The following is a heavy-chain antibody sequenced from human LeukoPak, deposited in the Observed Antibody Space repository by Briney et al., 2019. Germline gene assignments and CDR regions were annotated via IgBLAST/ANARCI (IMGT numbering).Heavy chain of an antibody. V-gene: IGHV3-64D*09. CDR2: ITGDGSNT. D-gene: IGHD3-10*01. Sequence: QPGGSLRLSCSASGFTFTTSPMHWVHQAPGKGLEYVSAITGDGSNTYYTDSVKGRFTISRDNSKNTLYLQMSSLRSEDTAVYYCVKRGPGNCYTHWGQGTLVTVSS. CDR1: GFTFTTSP. CDR3: VKRGPGNCYTH. J-gene: IGHJ4*02.